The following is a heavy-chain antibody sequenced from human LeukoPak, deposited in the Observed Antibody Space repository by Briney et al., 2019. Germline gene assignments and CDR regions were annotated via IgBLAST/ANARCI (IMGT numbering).Heavy chain of an antibody. CDR2: ISAYNGNT. Sequence: GASVKVSCKASGYTFTSYGISWVRQAPGQGLEWMGWISAYNGNTNYAQKLQGRVTMTTDTSTSTAYMELRSLRSDDTAVYYCARPRSGYSYGFVTRPPDAFDIWGQGTMVTVSS. V-gene: IGHV1-18*01. J-gene: IGHJ3*02. D-gene: IGHD5-18*01. CDR3: ARPRSGYSYGFVTRPPDAFDI. CDR1: GYTFTSYG.